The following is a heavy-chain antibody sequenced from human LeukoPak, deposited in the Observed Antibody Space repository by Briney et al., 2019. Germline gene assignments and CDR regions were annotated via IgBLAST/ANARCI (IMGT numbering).Heavy chain of an antibody. CDR1: GYTFTNYG. D-gene: IGHD3-22*01. V-gene: IGHV1-18*01. Sequence: ASVKVSCKASGYTFTNYGISWVRQAPGQGLEWMGWISASDGNTKHALKLQGRVTMTTDTSTSTAYMELRSLRSDDTAVYYCARDFRKDDSSAYYYIGWFDPWGQGTPVTVSS. CDR3: ARDFRKDDSSAYYYIGWFDP. CDR2: ISASDGNT. J-gene: IGHJ5*02.